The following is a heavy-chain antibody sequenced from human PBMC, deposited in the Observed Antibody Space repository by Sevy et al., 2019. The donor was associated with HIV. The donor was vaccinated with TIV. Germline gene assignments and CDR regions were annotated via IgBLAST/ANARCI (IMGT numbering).Heavy chain of an antibody. V-gene: IGHV3-23*01. CDR3: GKDDGYCWFYFDY. J-gene: IGHJ4*02. Sequence: GGSLRLSCAASGFTFSSYAMSWVRQAPGKGLEWVPAISGSGGSTYYAGSVKGRFTSSRDNSKITLYLQRISVGAKDMAFYYCGKDDGYCWFYFDYWGQGTLVTVSS. CDR1: GFTFSSYA. CDR2: ISGSGGST. D-gene: IGHD2-8*02.